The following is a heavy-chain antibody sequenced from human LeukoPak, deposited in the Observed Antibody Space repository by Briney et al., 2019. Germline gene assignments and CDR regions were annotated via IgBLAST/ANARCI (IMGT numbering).Heavy chain of an antibody. CDR1: GFTFSSYW. CDR3: ARDGGIFGSGWALDAFDI. Sequence: QPGGSLRLSCAASGFTFSSYWMSWVRQAPGKGLEWVANIKQDGSEKYYVDSVKGRFTISRDNAKNSLYLQMNSLRAEDTAVYYCARDGGIFGSGWALDAFDIWGQGTMVTVSS. J-gene: IGHJ3*02. CDR2: IKQDGSEK. V-gene: IGHV3-7*01. D-gene: IGHD6-19*01.